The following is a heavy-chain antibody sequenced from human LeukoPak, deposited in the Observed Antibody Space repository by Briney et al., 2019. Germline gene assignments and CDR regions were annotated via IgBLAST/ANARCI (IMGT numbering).Heavy chain of an antibody. CDR1: GGSFSGYY. D-gene: IGHD6-19*01. CDR3: ARAASSGWFSQY. V-gene: IGHV4-34*01. CDR2: INHSGST. Sequence: PSETLSLTCAVYGGSFSGYYWSWIRQPPGKGLEWIGEINHSGSTNYNPSLKSRVTISVDTSKNQFSLKLSSVTAADTAVYYCARAASSGWFSQYWGQGTLVTVSS. J-gene: IGHJ4*02.